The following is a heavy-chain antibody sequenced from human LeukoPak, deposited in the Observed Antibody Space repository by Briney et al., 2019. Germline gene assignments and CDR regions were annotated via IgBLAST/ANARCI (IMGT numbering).Heavy chain of an antibody. CDR2: IYHSGST. Sequence: SETLSLTCTVSGYSISSGYYWGWIRQPPGKGLEWIGSIYHSGSTYYNPSLKSRVTISVDTSKNQFSLKLSSVTAADTAVYYCASHSSGYYYPFDYWGQGTLVTVSS. J-gene: IGHJ4*02. V-gene: IGHV4-38-2*02. CDR3: ASHSSGYYYPFDY. CDR1: GYSISSGYY. D-gene: IGHD3-22*01.